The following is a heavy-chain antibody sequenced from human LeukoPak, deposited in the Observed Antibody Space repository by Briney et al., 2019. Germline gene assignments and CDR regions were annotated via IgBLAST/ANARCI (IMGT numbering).Heavy chain of an antibody. V-gene: IGHV3-11*05. CDR3: ARDSSSYNDY. D-gene: IGHD6-13*01. Sequence: GRSLRLSCAPSAFTFSDYYMGCIRQDPRKGLEWVSYISSSSSYTNYADSVKGRFTISRDNAKNSLYLQMNSLRAEDTAVYYCARDSSSYNDYWGQGTLVTVSS. CDR2: ISSSSSYT. J-gene: IGHJ4*02. CDR1: AFTFSDYY.